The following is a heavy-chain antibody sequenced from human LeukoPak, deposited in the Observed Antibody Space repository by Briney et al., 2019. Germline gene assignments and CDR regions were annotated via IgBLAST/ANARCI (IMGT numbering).Heavy chain of an antibody. CDR3: ARGDDILTGYYYFDY. J-gene: IGHJ4*02. Sequence: ASVKVSCKASGYTFTSYGISWVRQAPGQGLEWMGWISAYNGNTNYAQKLQGRVTMTTDTSTSTAYMELRSLRSDDTAVYYCARGDDILTGYYYFDYWSQGTLVTVSS. CDR1: GYTFTSYG. CDR2: ISAYNGNT. V-gene: IGHV1-18*01. D-gene: IGHD3-9*01.